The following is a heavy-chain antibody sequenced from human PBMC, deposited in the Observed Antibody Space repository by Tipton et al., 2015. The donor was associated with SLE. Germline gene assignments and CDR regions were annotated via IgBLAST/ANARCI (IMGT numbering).Heavy chain of an antibody. V-gene: IGHV1-18*01. D-gene: IGHD3-22*01. CDR2: ISAYNGNT. CDR3: AREGLYFYDSSGYSAFDI. J-gene: IGHJ3*02. CDR1: GGTFSTYA. Sequence: QSGAEVKKPGSSVKVSCKASGGTFSTYAISWVRQAPGQGLEWMGWISAYNGNTNYAQKLQGRVTMTTDTSTSTAYMELRSLRSDDTAVYYCAREGLYFYDSSGYSAFDIWGQGTMVTVSS.